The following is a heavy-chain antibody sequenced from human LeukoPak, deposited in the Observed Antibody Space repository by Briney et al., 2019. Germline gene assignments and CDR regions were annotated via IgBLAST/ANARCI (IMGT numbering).Heavy chain of an antibody. V-gene: IGHV3-48*04. CDR2: ISSSTSTI. D-gene: IGHD6-13*01. CDR1: GFTFSSYS. CDR3: ARGGQQLAYWYFDL. J-gene: IGHJ2*01. Sequence: GGSLRLSCAASGFTFSSYSMNWVRQAPGKGLEWVSYISSSTSTIYYADSVKGRFTISRDNAKNSLYLQMNSLRAEDTAVYYCARGGQQLAYWYFDLWGRGTLVTVSS.